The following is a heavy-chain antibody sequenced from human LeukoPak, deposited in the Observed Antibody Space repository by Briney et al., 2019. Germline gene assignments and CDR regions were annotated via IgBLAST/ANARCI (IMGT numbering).Heavy chain of an antibody. Sequence: ASVKVSCKSSGYTFANYDINWVRQAPGQGLEWMGWISAYNRNTNYAQRFQDRVTMTTDTSTSTAYMELRSLTSDDTAVYHCARGDVYFDYWGQGTLVTVSS. CDR1: GYTFANYD. CDR2: ISAYNRNT. J-gene: IGHJ4*02. CDR3: ARGDVYFDY. V-gene: IGHV1-18*01. D-gene: IGHD5-24*01.